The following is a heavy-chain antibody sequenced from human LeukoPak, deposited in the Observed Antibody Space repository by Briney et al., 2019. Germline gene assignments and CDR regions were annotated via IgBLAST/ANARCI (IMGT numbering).Heavy chain of an antibody. CDR3: AGSPGVAGKYFDY. Sequence: SVKVSCKASGGTFSSYAISWVRQAPGQGLEWMGGIIPIFGTANYAQKFQGRVTITTDESTSTAYMELSSLRSEDTAVYYCAGSPGVAGKYFDYWGQGTLVTVSS. D-gene: IGHD6-19*01. CDR2: IIPIFGTA. J-gene: IGHJ4*02. V-gene: IGHV1-69*05. CDR1: GGTFSSYA.